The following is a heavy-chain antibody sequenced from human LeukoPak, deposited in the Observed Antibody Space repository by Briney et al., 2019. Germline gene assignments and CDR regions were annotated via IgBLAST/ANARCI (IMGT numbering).Heavy chain of an antibody. CDR3: ARPYYDTSGYPVQFDL. CDR2: IYPGDSDT. V-gene: IGHV5-51*01. Sequence: GESLKISCKGSGYSFTSYWIGWVRQMPGKGLEWMGIIYPGDSDTRYSPSFQGQVTMSADKSISTAYLQWSSLTASDTAMYYCARPYYDTSGYPVQFDLWGQGTLVTVSS. CDR1: GYSFTSYW. D-gene: IGHD3-22*01. J-gene: IGHJ4*02.